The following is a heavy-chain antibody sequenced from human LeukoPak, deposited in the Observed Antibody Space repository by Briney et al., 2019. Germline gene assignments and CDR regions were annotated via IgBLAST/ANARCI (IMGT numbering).Heavy chain of an antibody. J-gene: IGHJ4*02. CDR3: ARDIVGTLGGDY. CDR1: GFTFSSYA. V-gene: IGHV3-23*01. CDR2: ISGSGGST. Sequence: GGSLRLSCAASGFTFSSYAMSWVRQAPGKGLEWVSAISGSGGSTYYADSVKGRFTISRDNSKNTLYLQMNSLRAEDTAVYYCARDIVGTLGGDYWGQGTLVTVSS. D-gene: IGHD1-26*01.